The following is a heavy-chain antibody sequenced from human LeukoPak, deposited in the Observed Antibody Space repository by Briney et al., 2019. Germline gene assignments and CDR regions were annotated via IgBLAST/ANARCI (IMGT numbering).Heavy chain of an antibody. Sequence: GGSLRLSCAASGFTFSDYWMHWVRQAPGKGLVWVSLIHSDGGTTNYADSVKGRFTISRDNAKNTVYLQMNSLTVEDTAVYYCARDTYSIAEWGQGTLVTVSS. CDR2: IHSDGGTT. J-gene: IGHJ4*02. D-gene: IGHD1-26*01. CDR1: GFTFSDYW. V-gene: IGHV3-74*01. CDR3: ARDTYSIAE.